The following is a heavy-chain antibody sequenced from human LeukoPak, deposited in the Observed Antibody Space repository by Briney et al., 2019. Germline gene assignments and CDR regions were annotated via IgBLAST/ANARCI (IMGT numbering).Heavy chain of an antibody. J-gene: IGHJ4*02. Sequence: SGGSLRLSCAASGFTFDDYAMHWVRQAPGKGLEWVSGISWNSGSIGYADSVKGRFTISRDNAKNSLYLQMNSLRAEDTALYYCAKEDTAMVFYWGQGTLVTVSS. V-gene: IGHV3-9*01. CDR3: AKEDTAMVFY. D-gene: IGHD5-18*01. CDR2: ISWNSGSI. CDR1: GFTFDDYA.